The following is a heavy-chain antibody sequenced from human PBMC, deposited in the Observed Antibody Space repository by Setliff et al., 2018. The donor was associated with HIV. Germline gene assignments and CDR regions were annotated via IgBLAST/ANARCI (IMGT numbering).Heavy chain of an antibody. CDR3: ARDRDQGYSSGWPRD. J-gene: IGHJ4*02. D-gene: IGHD6-19*01. CDR1: GFTFSSYT. Sequence: GGSLRLSCAASGFTFSSYTMNWVRQAPGKGLEWVSSISSSGNYIYYADSVKARFTISRDNAKKPLYLQMNSLRAEDTAVYYCARDRDQGYSSGWPRDWGQGTLVTVSS. V-gene: IGHV3-21*01. CDR2: ISSSGNYI.